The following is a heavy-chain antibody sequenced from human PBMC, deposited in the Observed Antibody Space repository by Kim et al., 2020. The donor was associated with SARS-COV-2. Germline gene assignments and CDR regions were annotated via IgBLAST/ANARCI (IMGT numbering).Heavy chain of an antibody. V-gene: IGHV3-30*18. CDR2: ISYDGSNK. CDR3: AKAQFGSSLKGLDV. Sequence: GGSLRLSCAASGFTFSSYGMHWVRQAPGKGLEWVAVISYDGSNKYYADSVKGRFTISRDNSKNTLSLQMNSLRAEDTAVYYCAKAQFGSSLKGLDVWGQG. J-gene: IGHJ6*02. CDR1: GFTFSSYG. D-gene: IGHD6-13*01.